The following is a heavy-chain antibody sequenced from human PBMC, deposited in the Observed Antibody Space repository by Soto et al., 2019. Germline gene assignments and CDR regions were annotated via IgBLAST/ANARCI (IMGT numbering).Heavy chain of an antibody. D-gene: IGHD6-19*01. V-gene: IGHV1-18*01. CDR1: GYSFTSYG. J-gene: IGHJ4*02. Sequence: ASVKVSCKASGYSFTSYGISWVRQAPGQGLEWMGWISAYNGNTNYAQKLQGRVTMTTDTSTSTAYMELRSLRSDDTAVYYCALYSSGWYFDYWGQGTLVTVSS. CDR3: ALYSSGWYFDY. CDR2: ISAYNGNT.